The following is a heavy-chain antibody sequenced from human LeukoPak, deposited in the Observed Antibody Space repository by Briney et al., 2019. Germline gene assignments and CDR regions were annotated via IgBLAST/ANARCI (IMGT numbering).Heavy chain of an antibody. Sequence: PGGSLRLSCAASGFSFSSYGMHWVRQAPGKGLEWVAVISYDGSNEYFADSVKGRFTVSRDNSKGTLYLQMNSLRPEDTAVYYCAKDLGVGAYLLFDYITSGLDSWGQGTLVTVSS. V-gene: IGHV3-30*18. J-gene: IGHJ4*02. CDR1: GFSFSSYG. CDR2: ISYDGSNE. CDR3: AKDLGVGAYLLFDYITSGLDS. D-gene: IGHD2/OR15-2a*01.